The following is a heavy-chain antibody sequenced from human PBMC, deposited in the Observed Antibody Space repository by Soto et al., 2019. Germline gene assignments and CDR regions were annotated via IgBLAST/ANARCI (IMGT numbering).Heavy chain of an antibody. J-gene: IGHJ4*02. CDR1: GYSFTTYG. CDR3: ERESGSYYGIDY. CDR2: IGVYNGNT. V-gene: IGHV1-18*01. D-gene: IGHD1-26*01. Sequence: QVPLVQSGAEVKYPGASVKVSCTATGYSFTTYGITWVLQAPGQGLEWMGWIGVYNGNTRYAEKFQGRVTMTTDIPETTVYMDLKSLRSDDTAVFYCERESGSYYGIDYWGQGTLVTVSS.